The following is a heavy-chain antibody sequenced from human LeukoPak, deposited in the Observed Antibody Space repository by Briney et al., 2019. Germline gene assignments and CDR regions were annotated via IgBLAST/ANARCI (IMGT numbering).Heavy chain of an antibody. CDR2: ISNDGSST. V-gene: IGHV3-74*01. J-gene: IGHJ4*02. D-gene: IGHD1-1*01. Sequence: PGGSLRLSCAASGFTFTTFWMHWVRQAPGKGLVWVSRISNDGSSTNYADSVKGRFTISRDNSKNTLYLQMNSLRAEDTAVYYCAKDRWNFDYWGQGTLVTVSS. CDR3: AKDRWNFDY. CDR1: GFTFTTFW.